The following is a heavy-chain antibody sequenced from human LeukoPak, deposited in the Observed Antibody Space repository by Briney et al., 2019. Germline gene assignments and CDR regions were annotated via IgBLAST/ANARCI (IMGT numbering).Heavy chain of an antibody. V-gene: IGHV1-2*02. CDR1: GYTFTDNY. D-gene: IGHD3-9*01. J-gene: IGHJ4*02. CDR2: INPNSGGT. CDR3: ARDYGTTYYYDILTGYQCDY. Sequence: ASVKDSCKASGYTFTDNYIHWMRQAPGQGLEWMGWINPNSGGTNYAQKFQGRVTFTRDTSINTAYMELSRLRSDDTAVYYCARDYGTTYYYDILTGYQCDYWGQGTLVTVSS.